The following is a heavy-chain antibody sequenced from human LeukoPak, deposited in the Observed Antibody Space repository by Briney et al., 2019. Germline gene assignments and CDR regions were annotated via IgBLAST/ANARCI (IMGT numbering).Heavy chain of an antibody. CDR1: GFTFSDYY. CDR2: ISASGSAI. CDR3: VRVKGTYFDY. V-gene: IGHV3-11*04. D-gene: IGHD1-1*01. J-gene: IGHJ4*02. Sequence: GGSLRLSCAASGFTFSDYYMSWVRQAPGKGLEWISYISASGSAIYYVDSVKGRVTVSRDNARNSLFLQMDSPRAEDTAVYYCVRVKGTYFDYWGPGTLVTVSS.